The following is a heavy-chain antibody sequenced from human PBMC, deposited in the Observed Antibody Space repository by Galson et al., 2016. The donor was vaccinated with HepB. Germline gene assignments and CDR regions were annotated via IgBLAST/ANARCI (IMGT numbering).Heavy chain of an antibody. V-gene: IGHV4-59*08. Sequence: SETLSLTCTVSGVSTKSYYWSWIRQPPGKGLEWIGYIYYSGATNYNPSLRSRVTISVDTSKNQFSLKLSSVTAADTAVYYCARQAAYYDFWSGSYYFDYWGQGTLVTVSS. D-gene: IGHD3-3*01. CDR1: GVSTKSYY. J-gene: IGHJ4*02. CDR3: ARQAAYYDFWSGSYYFDY. CDR2: IYYSGAT.